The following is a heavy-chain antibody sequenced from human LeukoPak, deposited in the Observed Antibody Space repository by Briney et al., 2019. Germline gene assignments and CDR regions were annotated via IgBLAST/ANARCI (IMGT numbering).Heavy chain of an antibody. CDR1: EFSVGSNY. CDR3: ARDHYYDSSKGWVDY. V-gene: IGHV3-21*01. Sequence: GGSLRLSCAASEFSVGSNYMTWVRQAPGKGLEWVSSISSSSTYIYYADSVKGRFTISRDNAKNSLYLQMNSLRAEDTAVYFCARDHYYDSSKGWVDYWGQGTLVTVSS. D-gene: IGHD3-22*01. CDR2: ISSSSTYI. J-gene: IGHJ4*02.